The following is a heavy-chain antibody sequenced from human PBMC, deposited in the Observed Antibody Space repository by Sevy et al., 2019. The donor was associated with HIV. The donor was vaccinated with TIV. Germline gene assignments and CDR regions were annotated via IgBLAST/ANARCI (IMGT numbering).Heavy chain of an antibody. CDR3: TRWKGGQSIFDY. V-gene: IGHV3-49*04. J-gene: IGHJ4*02. Sequence: GGSLRLSCTGSGFTFGDYAMSWVRQAPGKGLEWVAFLKHKAYGGTLDYAAAVKGRFSISRADSKSIAHLPMNDLKTEDTASYYCTRWKGGQSIFDYWGQGALVPGSS. CDR2: LKHKAYGGTL. D-gene: IGHD1-1*01. CDR1: GFTFGDYA.